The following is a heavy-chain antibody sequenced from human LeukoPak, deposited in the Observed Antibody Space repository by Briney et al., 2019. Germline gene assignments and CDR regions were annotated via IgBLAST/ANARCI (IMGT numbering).Heavy chain of an antibody. CDR2: INPNSGGT. V-gene: IGHV1-2*06. CDR3: ARESPEDAFDI. J-gene: IGHJ3*02. CDR1: GYTFTGYY. Sequence: ASVKVSCKTSGYTFTGYYIHWVRQAPGQGLEWMGRINPNSGGTNFAQKFEDRVTMTRDTSISTAYMELVRLRSDDTAVCFCARESPEDAFDIWGQGTMVTVSS.